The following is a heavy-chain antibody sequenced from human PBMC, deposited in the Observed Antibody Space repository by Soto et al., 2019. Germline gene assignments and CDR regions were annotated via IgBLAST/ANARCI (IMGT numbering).Heavy chain of an antibody. J-gene: IGHJ4*02. CDR1: GFTFSSYG. CDR3: AKDVNPYSGEDYYFDY. Sequence: PGGSLRLSCAASGFTFSSYGMHWVRQAPGKGLEWVAVISYDGSNKYYADSVKGRFTISRDNSKNTLYLQMNSLRAEDTAVYYCAKDVNPYSGEDYYFDYWGQGTLVTVSS. D-gene: IGHD4-4*01. CDR2: ISYDGSNK. V-gene: IGHV3-30*18.